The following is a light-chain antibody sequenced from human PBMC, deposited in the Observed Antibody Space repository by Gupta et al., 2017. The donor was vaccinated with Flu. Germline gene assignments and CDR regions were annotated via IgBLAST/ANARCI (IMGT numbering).Light chain of an antibody. CDR3: AQWDDRLSGWV. J-gene: IGLJ3*02. Sequence: ATISCSGSSSNIGSNYVYWDQQSPGTAPKLLIYRNDQRPSGVPDRISGSKSGTSASLASSGLRPEEEGDYYCAQWDDRLSGWVFGGGTKLTVL. V-gene: IGLV1-47*01. CDR1: SSNIGSNY. CDR2: RND.